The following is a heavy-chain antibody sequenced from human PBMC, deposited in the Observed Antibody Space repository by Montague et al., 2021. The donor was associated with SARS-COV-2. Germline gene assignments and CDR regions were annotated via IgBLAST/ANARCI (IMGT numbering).Heavy chain of an antibody. J-gene: IGHJ2*01. V-gene: IGHV4-39*01. D-gene: IGHD3-22*01. CDR2: IYYSGST. Sequence: SETLSLTCTVSGGSISSSSYYWGWIRQPPGKGLEWIGSIYYSGSTYYNPSLKSRVTISVDTSKNQFSLKLSPVTAADTAVYYCARQPLTAIIPVVITQPRRYCDLWGRGTLVTVSS. CDR3: ARQPLTAIIPVVITQPRRYCDL. CDR1: GGSISSSSYY.